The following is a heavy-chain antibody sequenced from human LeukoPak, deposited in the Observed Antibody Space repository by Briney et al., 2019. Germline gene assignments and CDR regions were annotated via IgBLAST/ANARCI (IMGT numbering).Heavy chain of an antibody. Sequence: SETLSLTCTVSGGSISSYYWSWIRQSPGKGLEWIGYIYYSGNTSYNPSLKSRVTISVDTSKNQFSLKLSSVTAADTAVYYCARRNFLFYFDYWGQGTLVTVSS. D-gene: IGHD3-3*01. CDR1: GGSISSYY. CDR2: IYYSGNT. V-gene: IGHV4-59*08. CDR3: ARRNFLFYFDY. J-gene: IGHJ4*02.